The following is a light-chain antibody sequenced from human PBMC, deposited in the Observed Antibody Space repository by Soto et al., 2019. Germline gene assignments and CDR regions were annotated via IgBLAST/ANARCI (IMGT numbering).Light chain of an antibody. V-gene: IGKV1-33*01. CDR3: QQYDTLPRT. CDR1: QDITKY. CDR2: DAS. Sequence: DIRMTQSPSSLSASVGDRVTITCQASQDITKYLNWYQQKPGKAPKLLIYDASNLETGVPSRFSGSGSGTDFTFTISSLQPEDIATYYWQQYDTLPRTFGPGTKVDIK. J-gene: IGKJ3*01.